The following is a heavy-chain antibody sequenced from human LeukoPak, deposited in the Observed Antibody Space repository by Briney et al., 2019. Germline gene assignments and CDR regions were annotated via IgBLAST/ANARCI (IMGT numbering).Heavy chain of an antibody. V-gene: IGHV4-39*07. D-gene: IGHD3-22*01. CDR2: IYYSGST. J-gene: IGHJ5*02. CDR3: ARDASMSIVVVTHNWFDP. CDR1: GDSISSGDYY. Sequence: SETLSLTCTVSGDSISSGDYYWSWIRQPAGKGLEWIGSIYYSGSTYYNPSLKSRVTISVDTSKNQFSLKLSSVTAADTAVYYCARDASMSIVVVTHNWFDPWGQGTLVTVSS.